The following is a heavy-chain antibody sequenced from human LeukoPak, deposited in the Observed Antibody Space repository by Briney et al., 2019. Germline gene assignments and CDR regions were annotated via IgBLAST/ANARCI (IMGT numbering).Heavy chain of an antibody. CDR2: ISYDGSNK. D-gene: IGHD6-13*01. CDR1: GFTFSSYA. J-gene: IGHJ4*02. CDR3: ARPGEQQDFDY. V-gene: IGHV3-30-3*01. Sequence: GGSLRLSCAASGFTFSSYAMHWVRQAPGKGLEWVAVISYDGSNKYYADSVKGRFTISRDNSKNTLYLQMNSLRAEDTAVYYCARPGEQQDFDYWGQGTLVTVSS.